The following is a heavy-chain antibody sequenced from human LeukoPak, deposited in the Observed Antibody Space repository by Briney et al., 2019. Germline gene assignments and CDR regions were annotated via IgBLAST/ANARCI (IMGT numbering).Heavy chain of an antibody. Sequence: SETLSLTCAVYGGSFSGYYWSWIRQPPGKGLEWIGEINHSGSTNYDPSLKSRVTISVDTSKNQFSLKLSSVTAADTAVCYCASGGTVADYWGQGTLVTVSS. V-gene: IGHV4-34*01. CDR2: INHSGST. J-gene: IGHJ4*02. D-gene: IGHD6-25*01. CDR1: GGSFSGYY. CDR3: ASGGTVADY.